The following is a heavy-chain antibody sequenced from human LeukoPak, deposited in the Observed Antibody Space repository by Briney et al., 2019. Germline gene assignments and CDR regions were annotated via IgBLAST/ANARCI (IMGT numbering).Heavy chain of an antibody. Sequence: GGSLRLSCAVSGFTFSSYSMNWVRQAPGKGLEWVSSISSSSLYIYYADSVKGRFIISRDDAKKSLYVQINSLRAEDTAVYYCARGPTMKMDVWGKGTTVTVSS. CDR3: ARGPTMKMDV. V-gene: IGHV3-21*01. CDR1: GFTFSSYS. J-gene: IGHJ6*04. D-gene: IGHD3-22*01. CDR2: ISSSSLYI.